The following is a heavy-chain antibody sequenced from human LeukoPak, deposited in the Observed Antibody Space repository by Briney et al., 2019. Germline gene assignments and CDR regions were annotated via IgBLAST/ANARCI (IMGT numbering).Heavy chain of an antibody. D-gene: IGHD6-19*01. CDR3: ATSTTVAGTFWFDP. CDR2: ISYDGSKT. Sequence: GGSLRLSCAPSGVSLSNYALDWVRQAPGKGLEWVAAISYDGSKTYYTDSVKGRFTISRDGPSDTLSLQMDSLRAEDTALYYCATSTTVAGTFWFDPWGQGTLANVSS. CDR1: GVSLSNYA. V-gene: IGHV3-30*04. J-gene: IGHJ5*02.